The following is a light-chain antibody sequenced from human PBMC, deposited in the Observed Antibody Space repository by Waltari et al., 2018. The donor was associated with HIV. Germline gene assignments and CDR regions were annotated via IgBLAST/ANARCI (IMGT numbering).Light chain of an antibody. V-gene: IGKV1-39*01. J-gene: IGKJ3*01. CDR1: QNVNTF. CDR3: LQTYTSPLT. Sequence: IQMTQSPSSLSASVGDRVTLTCRTSQNVNTFLKWYQLKPGKVPKLLIYGASNLESVVPSRFSGTGSGTDFTLTISSLQPEDFATYFCLQTYTSPLTFGPGTKLDVK. CDR2: GAS.